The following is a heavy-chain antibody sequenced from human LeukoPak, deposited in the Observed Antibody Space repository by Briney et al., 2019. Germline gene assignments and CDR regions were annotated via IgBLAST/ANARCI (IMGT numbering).Heavy chain of an antibody. V-gene: IGHV4-59*08. J-gene: IGHJ6*02. D-gene: IGHD2-2*01. CDR2: IYYSGST. CDR3: ARLEGYCSSTSCQEYYYYYGMDV. CDR1: GGSISSYY. Sequence: PSETLSLTCTVSGGSISSYYWSWIRQPPGKGLEWIGYIYYSGSTNYNPSLKSRVTISVDTSKNQFSLKLSSVTAADTAVYYCARLEGYCSSTSCQEYYYYYGMDVWGQGTTVTVSS.